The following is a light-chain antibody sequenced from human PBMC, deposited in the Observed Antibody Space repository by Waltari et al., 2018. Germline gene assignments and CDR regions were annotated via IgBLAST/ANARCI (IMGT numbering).Light chain of an antibody. Sequence: QSALTQPPSASGSPGQSVAISCTGTRSDVGGYNYAPSYQQHPGKAPKPIIYEVSKRPSGVPDRFSGSKSGNTASLTVSGLQADDEADFYCSSYAGSNDPVVFGGGTKLTVL. CDR1: RSDVGGYNY. CDR2: EVS. J-gene: IGLJ2*01. CDR3: SSYAGSNDPVV. V-gene: IGLV2-8*01.